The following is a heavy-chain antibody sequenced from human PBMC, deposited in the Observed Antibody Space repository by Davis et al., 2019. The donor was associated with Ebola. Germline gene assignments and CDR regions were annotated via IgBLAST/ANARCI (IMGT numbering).Heavy chain of an antibody. D-gene: IGHD1-1*01. Sequence: MPSETLSLTCTVSGGSLSAYYCSCMRQPPVEGLEWIGIIHFSGTTKYRPSLNRRVTISKDTSKNQFSLKLSSVTAADTAVYYCVRSEWNRASWGQGTLVTVSS. V-gene: IGHV4-59*01. J-gene: IGHJ4*02. CDR2: IHFSGTT. CDR1: GGSLSAYY. CDR3: VRSEWNRAS.